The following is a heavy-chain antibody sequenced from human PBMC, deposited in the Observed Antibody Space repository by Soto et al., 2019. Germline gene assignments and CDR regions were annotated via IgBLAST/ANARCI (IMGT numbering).Heavy chain of an antibody. CDR2: ITYDGSNQ. CDR3: AKDLRY. Sequence: PGGSLRLSCAASGFIFSSYTMHWVRQAPGKGLEWVGVITYDGSNQYYADSVKGRFTISRDNSKNTLYLQMNSLRAEDTAVYYCAKDLRYWGQGTLVTVSS. J-gene: IGHJ4*02. V-gene: IGHV3-30-3*01. CDR1: GFIFSSYT. D-gene: IGHD5-12*01.